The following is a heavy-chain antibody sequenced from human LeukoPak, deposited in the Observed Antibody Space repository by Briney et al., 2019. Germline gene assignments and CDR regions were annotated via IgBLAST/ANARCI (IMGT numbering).Heavy chain of an antibody. CDR2: MNPNIGDT. CDR1: GYTFTSYD. V-gene: IGHV1-8*01. J-gene: IGHJ3*01. CDR3: ARVLGDYYGSGSYRDAFEF. D-gene: IGHD3-10*01. Sequence: ASVKVSCKASGYTFTSYDINWVRQATGQGLEWMGWMNPNIGDTGYAQKFQGRVTMTRNTSISTAYMELSSLRSEDTAVYYCARVLGDYYGSGSYRDAFEFWGQGTMVTVSS.